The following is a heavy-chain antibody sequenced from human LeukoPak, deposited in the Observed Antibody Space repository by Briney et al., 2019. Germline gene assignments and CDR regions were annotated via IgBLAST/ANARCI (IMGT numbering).Heavy chain of an antibody. CDR2: IYSTGST. CDR1: GFTLRSNY. Sequence: GGSLRLSRAASGFTLRSNYMSLVRQAPGKGLEWVSVIYSTGSTYYANSVKGRFTIYRDNSKNTLYLQMNSLRAEDTAVYYCARRGGVCYVYDYWGEGPPVTVSS. J-gene: IGHJ4*02. D-gene: IGHD5-18*01. CDR3: ARRGGVCYVYDY. V-gene: IGHV3-53*01.